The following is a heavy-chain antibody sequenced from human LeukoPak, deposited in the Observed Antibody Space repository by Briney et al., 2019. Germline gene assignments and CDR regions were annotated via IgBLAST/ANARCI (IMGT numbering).Heavy chain of an antibody. CDR3: GRVNAYFYGSGVSRAFHM. J-gene: IGHJ3*02. V-gene: IGHV1-8*01. CDR1: GYTFTSYD. CDR2: MNPNSGNT. Sequence: VASVKVSCKASGYTFTSYDINWVRQATGQGLEWMGWMNPNSGNTGYAQKFQGRVTMTRNTSTSTAYMELTSLRSEDTAVYYCGRVNAYFYGSGVSRAFHMWGQGTMVTVSS. D-gene: IGHD3-10*01.